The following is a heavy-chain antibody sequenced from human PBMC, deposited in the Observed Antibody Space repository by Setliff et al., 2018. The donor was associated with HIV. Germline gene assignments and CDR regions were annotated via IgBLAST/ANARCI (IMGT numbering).Heavy chain of an antibody. D-gene: IGHD3-3*01. CDR2: ISSSGSKI. J-gene: IGHJ3*02. Sequence: GGSLRLSCAASGLSFSGYTMNWVRQAPGKGLEWVSSISSSGSKIYYAWSVKGRFTVSRDNAKNSLYLQMNSLRAKDTAVYYCARSPSYYDFWSGYSDDAFDIWGQGTRVTVSS. CDR3: ARSPSYYDFWSGYSDDAFDI. V-gene: IGHV3-21*01. CDR1: GLSFSGYT.